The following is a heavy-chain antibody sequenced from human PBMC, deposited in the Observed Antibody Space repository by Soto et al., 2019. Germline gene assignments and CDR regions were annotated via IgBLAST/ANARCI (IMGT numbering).Heavy chain of an antibody. D-gene: IGHD2-2*01. Sequence: WGSLRVSSAASVFTFSSYAMSWVRQAPGKGLEWVSAISGSGGSTYYADSVKGRFTISRDNSKNTLYLQMNSLRADDTAVYYCPKVPSPAFWGQGTLVTAPQ. CDR2: ISGSGGST. J-gene: IGHJ4*02. CDR3: PKVPSPAF. V-gene: IGHV3-23*01. CDR1: VFTFSSYA.